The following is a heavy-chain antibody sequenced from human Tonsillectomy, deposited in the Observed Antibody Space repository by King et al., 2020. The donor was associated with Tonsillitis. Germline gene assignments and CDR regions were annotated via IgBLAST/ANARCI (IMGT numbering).Heavy chain of an antibody. Sequence: QLVQSGAEVKKPGASVKVSCKASGYTFTGYYMHWVRQAPGQGLEWMGWINPNSGGTNYAQKFQGWVTMTRDTSISTAYMELSRLRSDDTAAYYCARGYSYGPDRGPYYYDYMDVWGKGTTVTVSS. V-gene: IGHV1-2*04. CDR2: INPNSGGT. CDR3: ARGYSYGPDRGPYYYDYMDV. CDR1: GYTFTGYY. J-gene: IGHJ6*03. D-gene: IGHD5-18*01.